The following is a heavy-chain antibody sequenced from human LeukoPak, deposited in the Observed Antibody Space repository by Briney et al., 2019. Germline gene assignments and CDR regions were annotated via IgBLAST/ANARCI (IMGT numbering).Heavy chain of an antibody. V-gene: IGHV3-30*18. CDR3: AKDPRPTAAVVGIDY. CDR1: GFTFSSYG. J-gene: IGHJ4*02. Sequence: PGRSLRLSCAASGFTFSSYGMHWVRQAPGKGLEWVAVISYDGSNKYYADSVKGRFTISRDNSKNTLYLQMNSLRAEDTAVYYCAKDPRPTAAVVGIDYWGQGTLVTVSS. D-gene: IGHD2-15*01. CDR2: ISYDGSNK.